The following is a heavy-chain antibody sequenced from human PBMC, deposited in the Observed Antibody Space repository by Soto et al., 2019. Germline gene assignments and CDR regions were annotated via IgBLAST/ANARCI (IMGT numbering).Heavy chain of an antibody. Sequence: SETLSLTCTVSGGSLSSSSYYWGWIRQPPGKGLEWIGSIYYSGSTYYNPSLKSRVTISVDTSKNQFSLKLSSVTAADTAVYYCARLLIVVVPAAMPYFDYWGQGTLVTVSS. J-gene: IGHJ4*02. D-gene: IGHD2-2*01. CDR1: GGSLSSSSYY. V-gene: IGHV4-39*01. CDR2: IYYSGST. CDR3: ARLLIVVVPAAMPYFDY.